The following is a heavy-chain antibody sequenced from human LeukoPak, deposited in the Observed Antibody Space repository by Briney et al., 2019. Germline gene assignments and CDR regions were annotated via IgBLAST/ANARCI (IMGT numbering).Heavy chain of an antibody. CDR1: GYTFTSYD. CDR3: ARGPPGTYYSDY. J-gene: IGHJ4*02. D-gene: IGHD6-13*01. Sequence: ASVKVSCKASGYTFTSYDINWVRQATGQGLEWMGWMNPNSGNTGYAQKFQGRVTMTRNTSISTAYMELSSLRSEDTAVYYCARGPPGTYYSDYWGQGTLVTVSS. CDR2: MNPNSGNT. V-gene: IGHV1-8*01.